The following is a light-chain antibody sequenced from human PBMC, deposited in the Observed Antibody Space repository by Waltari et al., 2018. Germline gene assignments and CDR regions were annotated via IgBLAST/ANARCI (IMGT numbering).Light chain of an antibody. CDR1: SSNVGSNT. J-gene: IGLJ2*01. CDR3: AAWDDSLNGVV. Sequence: QSVLTQPPSASGTPGQRVTISCSGRSSNVGSNTVNWYQQLSGMAPKLLIYSNTQWPSGVPDRFSGSKSGTSASLAISGLQSEDEADYYCAAWDDSLNGVVFGGGTKLTVL. CDR2: SNT. V-gene: IGLV1-44*01.